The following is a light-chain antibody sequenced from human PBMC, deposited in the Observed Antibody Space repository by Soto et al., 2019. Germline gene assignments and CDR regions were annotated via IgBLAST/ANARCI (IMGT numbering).Light chain of an antibody. V-gene: IGKV2-28*01. CDR3: MQALQTPIT. CDR2: LGS. Sequence: TPGEPASISCRSSQSLLHSNGYNYLDWYLQKPGQSPQLLIYLGSNRASGVPDRFSGSGSGTDFTLKISRVEAEDVGVYYCMQALQTPITFGPGTKVDIK. CDR1: QSLLHSNGYNY. J-gene: IGKJ3*01.